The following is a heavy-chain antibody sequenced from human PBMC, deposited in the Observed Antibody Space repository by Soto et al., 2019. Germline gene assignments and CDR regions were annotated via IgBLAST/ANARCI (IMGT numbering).Heavy chain of an antibody. D-gene: IGHD1-1*01. V-gene: IGHV1-69*12. Sequence: QVQLEQSGAEVKKPGSSVTVSCKASGGTFGNSAISWVRQAPGQGLEWMGGIIPIFPTPDYAQKFQGRVTTTADESTTTAYIQQTSRMSADATAVYCSPRENRQQPGGNYYYAIDVWGQGTTVTVSS. CDR2: IIPIFPTP. CDR3: PRENRQQPGGNYYYAIDV. CDR1: GGTFGNSA. J-gene: IGHJ6*02.